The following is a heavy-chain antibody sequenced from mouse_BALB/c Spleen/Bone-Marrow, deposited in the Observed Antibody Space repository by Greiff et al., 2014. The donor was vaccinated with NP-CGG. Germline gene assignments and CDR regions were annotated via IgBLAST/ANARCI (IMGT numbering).Heavy chain of an antibody. V-gene: IGHV5-6*01. D-gene: IGHD1-1*01. CDR3: ARPFTTVVATVFAY. CDR2: IGVGGTYT. Sequence: EVHLVESGGDLVKPGGSLKLSCAASGFTFSGFGTSWVRQSPDKRLEWVATIGVGGTYTYYPDSVKGRFTISRDNAKNTLYLRMSSLKSEDTAMYYCARPFTTVVATVFAYWGQGTLVTVSA. CDR1: GFTFSGFG. J-gene: IGHJ3*01.